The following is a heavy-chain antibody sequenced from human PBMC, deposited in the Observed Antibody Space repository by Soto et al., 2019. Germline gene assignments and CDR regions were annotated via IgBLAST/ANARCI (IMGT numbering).Heavy chain of an antibody. CDR1: GFTVSSNY. D-gene: IGHD3-3*01. V-gene: IGHV3-66*01. Sequence: GGSLRLSCAASGFTVSSNYMSWVRQAPGKGLEWVSVIYSGGSTYYADSVKGRFTISRDNSKNTLYIQMNSLRAEDTAVYYCARDVGRYDFWSGYFDYWGQGTLVTVSS. J-gene: IGHJ4*02. CDR2: IYSGGST. CDR3: ARDVGRYDFWSGYFDY.